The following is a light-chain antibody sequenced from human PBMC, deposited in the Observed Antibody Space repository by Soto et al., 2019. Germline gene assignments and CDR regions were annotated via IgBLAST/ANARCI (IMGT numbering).Light chain of an antibody. CDR3: QQYDSYPRT. CDR1: QVISKY. J-gene: IGKJ2*01. Sequence: DIQMTQSPSSLSASVGDRVTITCRASQVISKYIGWFQQKPGKAPKSLIYATSRLQSGVPARFSGSGSWTDFTLTISRLQREDFATYYCQQYDSYPRTFGQGTKLE. V-gene: IGKV1-16*01. CDR2: ATS.